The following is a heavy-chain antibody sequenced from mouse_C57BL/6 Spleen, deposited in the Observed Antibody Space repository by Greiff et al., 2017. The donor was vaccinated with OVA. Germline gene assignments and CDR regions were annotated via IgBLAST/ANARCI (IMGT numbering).Heavy chain of an antibody. CDR1: GYTFTSYW. D-gene: IGHD1-1*01. J-gene: IGHJ2*01. Sequence: QVQLQQSGAELVKPGASVKLSCKASGYTFTSYWMHWVKQRPGQGLEWIGMIHPNSGSTNYNEKFKSKATLTVDKSSSTAYMQLSSLTSEDSAVYYCARYYGSSLDYWGQGTTLTVSS. CDR3: ARYYGSSLDY. CDR2: IHPNSGST. V-gene: IGHV1-64*01.